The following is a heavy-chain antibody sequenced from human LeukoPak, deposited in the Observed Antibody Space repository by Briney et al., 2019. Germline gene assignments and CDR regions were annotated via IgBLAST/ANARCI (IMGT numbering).Heavy chain of an antibody. CDR1: GVTFSSYE. CDR2: ISSSGSTI. V-gene: IGHV3-48*03. CDR3: ARAENGYSSSSSYTYYYYMDV. Sequence: GGSLRLSCAASGVTFSSYEMNWVRQAPGKGLEWVSYISSSGSTIYYADSVKGRFTISRDNAKDSLDLQMNSLRAEDTAVYYCARAENGYSSSSSYTYYYYMDVWGKGTTVTVSS. D-gene: IGHD6-13*01. J-gene: IGHJ6*03.